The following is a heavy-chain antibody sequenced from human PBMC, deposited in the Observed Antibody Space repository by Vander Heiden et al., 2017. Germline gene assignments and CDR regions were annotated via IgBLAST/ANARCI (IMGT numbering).Heavy chain of an antibody. D-gene: IGHD1-1*01. V-gene: IGHV4-59*11. Sequence: QVQLQESGPGMVKTSETLSLTCSVSGAPMRGPYWSWIRQSPGRGMEWIGNIFHNGANNYGPALRSRVTMSVDVSKKQVSLRLTSATAADTARYYCVRGNGWFDPWGQGILVTVST. CDR1: GAPMRGPY. CDR3: VRGNGWFDP. J-gene: IGHJ5*02. CDR2: IFHNGAN.